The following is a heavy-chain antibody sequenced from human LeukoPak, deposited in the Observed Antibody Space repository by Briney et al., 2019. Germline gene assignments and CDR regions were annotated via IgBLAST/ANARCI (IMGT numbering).Heavy chain of an antibody. D-gene: IGHD2-15*01. V-gene: IGHV4-31*03. Sequence: SETLSLTCTVSGGSISSGGYYWTWIRQHPGKGLEWIGYIYYSGSTYYNPSLKSRVTISVDTSKNQFSLRLSSVTAADTAVYYCARGGYCSGFSCYFDYWGQGTLVTVSS. CDR3: ARGGYCSGFSCYFDY. CDR2: IYYSGST. J-gene: IGHJ4*02. CDR1: GGSISSGGYY.